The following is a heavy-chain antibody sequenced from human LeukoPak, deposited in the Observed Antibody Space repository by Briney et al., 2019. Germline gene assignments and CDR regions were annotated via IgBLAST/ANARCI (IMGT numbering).Heavy chain of an antibody. CDR3: AKGTASIPIYMDV. Sequence: GGSLRLSCAASGFSFSTYEFHWVRHAPGKGLEWVSYISASGQTIYYADSVRGRFTISRDNAKNSLYLQMNSLRAEDTALYYCAKGTASIPIYMDVWGKGTTVTISS. V-gene: IGHV3-48*03. CDR1: GFSFSTYE. D-gene: IGHD6-6*01. CDR2: ISASGQTI. J-gene: IGHJ6*03.